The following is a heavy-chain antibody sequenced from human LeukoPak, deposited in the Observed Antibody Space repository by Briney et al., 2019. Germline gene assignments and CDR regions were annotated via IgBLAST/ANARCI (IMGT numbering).Heavy chain of an antibody. CDR2: IIPILGIA. V-gene: IGHV1-69*04. Sequence: SVKVSCKASGYTFTSYGISWVRQAPGQGLEWMGRIIPILGIANYAQKFQGRVTITADKSTSTAYMELSSLRSEDTAVYYCARCALPHYYGSGSYIDYWGQGTLVTVSS. D-gene: IGHD3-10*01. CDR1: GYTFTSYG. J-gene: IGHJ4*02. CDR3: ARCALPHYYGSGSYIDY.